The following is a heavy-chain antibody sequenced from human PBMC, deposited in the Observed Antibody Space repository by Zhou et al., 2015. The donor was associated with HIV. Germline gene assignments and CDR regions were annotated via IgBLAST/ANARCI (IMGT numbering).Heavy chain of an antibody. V-gene: IGHV1-69*01. CDR3: ATEAGMLRGIINNHWYFDL. J-gene: IGHJ2*01. D-gene: IGHD3-10*01. Sequence: QVQLVQSGAEVKKPGSSVKVSCRASGASYNKFGVAWVRQAPGQGLEYMGGIAPIFGTPNYAQKFVGRVTLTADESTSTVYMELSSLSPEDTAVYYCATEAGMLRGIINNHWYFDLWGRGTPVTVSS. CDR2: IAPIFGTP. CDR1: GASYNKFG.